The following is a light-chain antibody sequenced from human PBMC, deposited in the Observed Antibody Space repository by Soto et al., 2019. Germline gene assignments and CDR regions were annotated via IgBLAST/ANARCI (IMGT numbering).Light chain of an antibody. J-gene: IGKJ5*01. CDR1: QTVSSNY. V-gene: IGKV3-20*01. CDR2: GAS. CDR3: QQYTGPPTT. Sequence: EIILTQSPDTLSLSPGERATLSSRASQTVSSNYLAWCQQGPGQAPRPLIYGASTRAAGIPDRFSGSVSGTDFTITITRLEPEDSEVYFGQQYTGPPTTFGQGTRLEIK.